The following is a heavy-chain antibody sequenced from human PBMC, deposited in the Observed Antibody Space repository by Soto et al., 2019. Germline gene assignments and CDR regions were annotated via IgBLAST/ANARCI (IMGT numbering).Heavy chain of an antibody. CDR2: ISAYNGNT. J-gene: IGHJ5*02. CDR1: GYTFTSYG. Sequence: GASLKVSCEASGYTFTSYGISFVRQALGQGLEWMGWISAYNGNTNYAQKLQGRVTMTTDTSTSTAYMELRSLRSDDTAVYYCARGGNYYDSSGRFDPWGQGTLVTVSS. D-gene: IGHD3-22*01. CDR3: ARGGNYYDSSGRFDP. V-gene: IGHV1-18*01.